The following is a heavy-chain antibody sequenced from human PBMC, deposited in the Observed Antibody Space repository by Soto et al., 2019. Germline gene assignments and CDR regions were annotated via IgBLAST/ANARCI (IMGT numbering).Heavy chain of an antibody. Sequence: QVQLVQSGAEVKKPGSSVKVSCKASGGTFSSYAISWVRQAPGQGLEWMGGIIPIFGTANYAQKFQGRVTITGDESTSTAYMELSSLRSEDTAVYYCARELGDYCSGGSCQPRAYYYYGMDVWGQGTTVTVSS. CDR1: GGTFSSYA. CDR2: IIPIFGTA. V-gene: IGHV1-69*12. J-gene: IGHJ6*02. D-gene: IGHD2-15*01. CDR3: ARELGDYCSGGSCQPRAYYYYGMDV.